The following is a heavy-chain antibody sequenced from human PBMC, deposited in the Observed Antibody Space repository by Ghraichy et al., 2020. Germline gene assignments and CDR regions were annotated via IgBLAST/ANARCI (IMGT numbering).Heavy chain of an antibody. CDR3: ARAQYGSGRRYGMDV. Sequence: ASVKVSCKASGYTFTGYYMHWVRQAPGQGLEWMGWINPNSGGTNYAQKFQGRVTMTRDSSISTAYMELSRLRSDDTAVYYCARAQYGSGRRYGMDVWGQGTTVTVSS. CDR1: GYTFTGYY. V-gene: IGHV1-2*02. J-gene: IGHJ6*02. D-gene: IGHD3-10*01. CDR2: INPNSGGT.